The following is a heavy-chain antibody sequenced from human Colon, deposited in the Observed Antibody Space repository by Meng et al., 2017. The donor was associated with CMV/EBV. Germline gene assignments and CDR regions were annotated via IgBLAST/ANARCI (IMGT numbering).Heavy chain of an antibody. J-gene: IGHJ4*02. V-gene: IGHV3-74*01. CDR1: CCCFGPLW. D-gene: IGHD3-16*01. CDR2: INGDGTDT. Sequence: SFASSCCCFGPLWMPWVRQAPGKVLVWFSYINGDGTDTHYADSVKGRFTISRDNAKNTLYLQVNSLTSEDTAMYYCARGGDGGLDYWGQGTLVTVSS. CDR3: ARGGDGGLDY.